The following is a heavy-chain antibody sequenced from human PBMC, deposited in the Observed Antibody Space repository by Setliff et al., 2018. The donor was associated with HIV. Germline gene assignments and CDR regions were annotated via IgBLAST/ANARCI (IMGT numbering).Heavy chain of an antibody. Sequence: ASVKVSCKASGYTFTSYGISWVRQAPGQGLEWMGWISAYNGNTNYAQKLQGRVTMTTDTSTSTAYMELSSLKTEDTAVYYCTTDLGTRYDTPVYWGQGTLVTVSS. CDR2: ISAYNGNT. D-gene: IGHD5-12*01. J-gene: IGHJ4*02. CDR3: TTDLGTRYDTPVY. CDR1: GYTFTSYG. V-gene: IGHV1-18*01.